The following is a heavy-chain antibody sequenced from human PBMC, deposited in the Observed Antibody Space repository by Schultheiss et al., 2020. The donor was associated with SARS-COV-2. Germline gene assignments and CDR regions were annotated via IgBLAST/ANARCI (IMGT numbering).Heavy chain of an antibody. J-gene: IGHJ3*02. CDR1: GGSFSGYY. D-gene: IGHD1-26*01. V-gene: IGHV4-59*01. CDR2: IYYSGST. Sequence: SETLSLTCAVYGGSFSGYYWSWIRQPPGKGLEWIGYIYYSGSTNYNPSLKSRVTISVDTSKNQFSLKLSSVTAADTAVYYCARLDSESYSAFDIWGQGTMVTVSS. CDR3: ARLDSESYSAFDI.